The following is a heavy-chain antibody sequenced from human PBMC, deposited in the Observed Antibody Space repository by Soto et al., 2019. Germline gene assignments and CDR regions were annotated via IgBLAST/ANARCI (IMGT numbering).Heavy chain of an antibody. D-gene: IGHD2-15*01. CDR2: ISTYNGNT. J-gene: IGHJ4*02. CDR3: ARDNGGGHLDY. Sequence: QVQLVQSGAEVKKPGASVKVSCKASGYTFTNYGMSWVRQAPGQGLEWMGWISTYNGNTNYAQNFQGRVALTTDTSTSTAYMELRSLTSDDTAVYHCARDNGGGHLDYWGQGTLVTVSS. V-gene: IGHV1-18*01. CDR1: GYTFTNYG.